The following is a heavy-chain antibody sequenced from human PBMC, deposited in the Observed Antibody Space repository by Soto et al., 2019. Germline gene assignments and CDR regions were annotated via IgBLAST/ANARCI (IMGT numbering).Heavy chain of an antibody. CDR2: ISSSGSTI. CDR3: ARVVRDYPYYYYYGMDV. D-gene: IGHD4-17*01. Sequence: GGSLRLSCAASGFTFSDYYMSWIRQAPGKGLEWVSYISSSGSTIYYADSVKGRFTISRDKAKNSLYLQMNSLRAEDTAVYYCARVVRDYPYYYYYGMDVWGQGTTVTVSS. J-gene: IGHJ6*02. V-gene: IGHV3-11*01. CDR1: GFTFSDYY.